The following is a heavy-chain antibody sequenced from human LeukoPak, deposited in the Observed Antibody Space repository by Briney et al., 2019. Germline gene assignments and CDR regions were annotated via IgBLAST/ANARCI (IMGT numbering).Heavy chain of an antibody. CDR1: GFTFSSYG. J-gene: IGHJ4*02. CDR2: ISYDGSNK. V-gene: IGHV3-30*03. Sequence: GGSLRLSCAASGFTFSSYGMHWVRQAPGKGLEWVAVISYDGSNKYYADSVKGRFTISRDNSKNTLYLQMNSLRAEDTAVYYCATDVLGIAAPEYWGQGTLVTVSS. D-gene: IGHD6-13*01. CDR3: ATDVLGIAAPEY.